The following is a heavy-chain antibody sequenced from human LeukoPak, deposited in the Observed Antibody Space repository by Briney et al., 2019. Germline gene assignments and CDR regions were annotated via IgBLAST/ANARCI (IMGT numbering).Heavy chain of an antibody. J-gene: IGHJ4*02. CDR1: GGSINYYY. D-gene: IGHD6-6*01. Sequence: SETLSLTCTVSGGSINYYYWMWIRQPPGKGLEWIGYIYYSGGTHYNPSLKSRVTMLVDTSKNQFSLKLSSVTAADTAVYYCAGGGSSSPDYWGQGTLVTVSS. CDR3: AGGGSSSPDY. V-gene: IGHV4-59*12. CDR2: IYYSGGT.